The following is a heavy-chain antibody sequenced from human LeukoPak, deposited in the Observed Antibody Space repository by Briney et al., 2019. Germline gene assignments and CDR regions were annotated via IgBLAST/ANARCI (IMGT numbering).Heavy chain of an antibody. CDR3: ARVSGSYGPDDAFDI. CDR1: GYTFTSYD. D-gene: IGHD5-18*01. V-gene: IGHV1-8*03. J-gene: IGHJ3*02. Sequence: ASVKVSCKASGYTFTSYDINWVRQATGQGLEWMGWMNANSGNTGYAEKFQGRVTITRNTSISTAYMELSSLRSEDTAVYYCARVSGSYGPDDAFDIWGQGTMATVSS. CDR2: MNANSGNT.